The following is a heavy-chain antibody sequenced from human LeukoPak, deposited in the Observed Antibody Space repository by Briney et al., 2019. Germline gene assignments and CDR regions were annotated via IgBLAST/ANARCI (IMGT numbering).Heavy chain of an antibody. J-gene: IGHJ6*03. CDR2: IYYSGST. V-gene: IGHV4-39*01. CDR3: ATQGLYYYYMDV. Sequence: SETLSLTCTVSGGSISSSSYYWGWIRQPPGKGLEWIVSIYYSGSTYYNPSLKSRVTISVDTSKNQFSLKLSSVTAADTAVYYCATQGLYYYYMDVWGKGTTVTISS. CDR1: GGSISSSSYY.